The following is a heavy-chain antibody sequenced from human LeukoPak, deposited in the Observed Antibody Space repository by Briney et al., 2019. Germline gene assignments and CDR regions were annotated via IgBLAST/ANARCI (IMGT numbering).Heavy chain of an antibody. CDR1: GGSFSDYY. Sequence: SETLSLTCAVFGGSFSDYYWTFIRQPPGKGLEWVGEINHSRFTNYNPSLKSQVSISVDTSKNQFSLKLSAVTAADTAVYFCARRRGVRFGGALDYWGQGTLVTVSS. J-gene: IGHJ4*02. V-gene: IGHV4-34*01. CDR3: ARRRGVRFGGALDY. D-gene: IGHD3-10*01. CDR2: INHSRFT.